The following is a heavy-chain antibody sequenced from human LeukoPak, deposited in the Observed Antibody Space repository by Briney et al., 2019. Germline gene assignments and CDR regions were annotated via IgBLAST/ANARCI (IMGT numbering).Heavy chain of an antibody. J-gene: IGHJ4*02. CDR1: GFKFDSYT. D-gene: IGHD4-23*01. Sequence: GGSLRLSCAGSGFKFDSYTMRWVRQAPGKGLEWVSLISSSGVTAYSADSVKDRFIISRDNSKNSLYLQINSLRTEDTALYYYAKKGYSGDSGGAYFDSWGQGTLVTVSS. V-gene: IGHV3-43*01. CDR3: AKKGYSGDSGGAYFDS. CDR2: ISSSGVTA.